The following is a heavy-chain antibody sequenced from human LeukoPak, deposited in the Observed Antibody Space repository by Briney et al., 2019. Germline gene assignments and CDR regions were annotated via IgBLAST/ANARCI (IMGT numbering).Heavy chain of an antibody. CDR1: GFTFSNYW. D-gene: IGHD6-19*01. Sequence: GGSLRLSCPVSGFTFSNYWMTWVRQAPGRGLECLAIINEDGSEKHHVDSVKGRFTISRDNAKNLLFLEMNSLRDEDTAVYYCARDGSVTYHTAFDYWGQGTLVSVS. CDR2: INEDGSEK. CDR3: ARDGSVTYHTAFDY. J-gene: IGHJ4*02. V-gene: IGHV3-7*01.